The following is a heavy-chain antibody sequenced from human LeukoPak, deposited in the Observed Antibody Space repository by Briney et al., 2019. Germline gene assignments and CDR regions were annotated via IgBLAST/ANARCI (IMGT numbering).Heavy chain of an antibody. CDR2: ISSDGNDK. V-gene: IGHV3-30*03. D-gene: IGHD5-18*01. CDR3: ATSKDTAGGPY. CDR1: GVTFSSYG. J-gene: IGHJ4*02. Sequence: GGSLRLSCAASGVTFSSYGMHWVRQAPGKGLEWVALISSDGNDKLYGDSVKGRFTISRDNAEKSLFLQMNSLRAEDTAVYYCATSKDTAGGPYWGQGTLVTVSS.